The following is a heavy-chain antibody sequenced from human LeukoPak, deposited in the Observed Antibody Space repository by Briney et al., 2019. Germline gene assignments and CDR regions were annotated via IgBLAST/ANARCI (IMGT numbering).Heavy chain of an antibody. CDR3: ARALYSSGWYADY. V-gene: IGHV4-59*12. CDR2: IYHSGST. D-gene: IGHD6-19*01. CDR1: GGSISSYY. J-gene: IGHJ4*02. Sequence: TSETLSLTCTVSGGSISSYYWSWIRQPPGKGLEWIGYIYHSGSTYYNPSLKSRVTISVDRSKNQFSLKLSSVTAADTAVYYCARALYSSGWYADYWGQGTLVTVSS.